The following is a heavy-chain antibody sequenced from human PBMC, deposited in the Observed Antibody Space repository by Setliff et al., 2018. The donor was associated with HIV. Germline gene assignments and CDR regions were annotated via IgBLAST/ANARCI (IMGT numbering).Heavy chain of an antibody. Sequence: SETLSLTCTVSGDSISSGYYWGWIRQPPGKGLEWIGNIYHSGNTYYNPSLKSRVTISLDTSKNQFSLKLTSVTAADTPVYYCARLSGDYYYFDYWGQGTLVTVSS. CDR3: ARLSGDYYYFDY. D-gene: IGHD2-21*02. CDR1: GDSISSGYY. CDR2: IYHSGNT. V-gene: IGHV4-38-2*02. J-gene: IGHJ4*02.